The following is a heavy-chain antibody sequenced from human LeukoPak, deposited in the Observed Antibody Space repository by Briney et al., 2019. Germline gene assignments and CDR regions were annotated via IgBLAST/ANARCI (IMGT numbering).Heavy chain of an antibody. CDR3: AREFTGYGNTDY. CDR2: IRSDGVEK. CDR1: GFTFSSYS. J-gene: IGHJ4*02. Sequence: GGSLRLSCAASGFTFSSYSMSWVRQAPGKGLEWVANIRSDGVEKYYVDSVRGRFTISTDTAKNTLYLQMNSLRADDTAVYYCAREFTGYGNTDYWGQGTLVTVSS. D-gene: IGHD5-12*01. V-gene: IGHV3-7*03.